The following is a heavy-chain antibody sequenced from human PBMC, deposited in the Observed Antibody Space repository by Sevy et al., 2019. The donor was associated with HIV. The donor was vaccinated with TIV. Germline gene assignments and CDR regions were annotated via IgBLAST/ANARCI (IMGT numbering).Heavy chain of an antibody. CDR3: AKGDYNYNFLFDY. CDR1: GFTFSRSA. V-gene: IGHV3-23*01. D-gene: IGHD1-1*01. CDR2: INTSGAGT. Sequence: GGSLRLSCAASGFTFSRSAMSWVRQAPGKGLEWVSTINTSGAGTYYAYSVRGQFTISRDNSKNTLYLQMNSLRAEDTAAYSCAKGDYNYNFLFDYWGQGTLVTVSS. J-gene: IGHJ4*02.